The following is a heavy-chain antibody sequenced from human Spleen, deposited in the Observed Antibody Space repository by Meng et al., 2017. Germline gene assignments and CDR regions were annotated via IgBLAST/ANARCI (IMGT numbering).Heavy chain of an antibody. J-gene: IGHJ4*02. D-gene: IGHD3-9*01. CDR1: GFAFSTYG. CDR2: IWYDGSKK. Sequence: GESLKISCAASGFAFSTYGMHWVRQAPGKGLEWVALIWYDGSKKYHADSVKGRFTISRDNSKNTFYLQMNSLRAEDTAVYYCARDADWVIFDHWGQGALVTVSS. V-gene: IGHV3-33*01. CDR3: ARDADWVIFDH.